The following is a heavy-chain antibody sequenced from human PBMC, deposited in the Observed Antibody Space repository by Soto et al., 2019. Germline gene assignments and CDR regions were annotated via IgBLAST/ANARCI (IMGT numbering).Heavy chain of an antibody. V-gene: IGHV3-49*04. D-gene: IGHD5-18*01. J-gene: IGHJ4*02. CDR3: IRDMKYSYYFEAGH. Sequence: EVQVVESGGGLVQPGQSLRLSCFASGFTFGDTAFSWVRQAPGKGLEWVGFIRTKTFGGTAEYAASVKCRFSISRDDSKRIAYLQMNSLKTEDTAVYYCIRDMKYSYYFEAGHWGQGTLVTVSS. CDR1: GFTFGDTA. CDR2: IRTKTFGGTA.